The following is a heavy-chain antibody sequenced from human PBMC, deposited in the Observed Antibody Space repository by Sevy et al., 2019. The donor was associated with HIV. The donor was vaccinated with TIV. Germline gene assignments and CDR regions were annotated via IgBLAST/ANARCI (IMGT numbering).Heavy chain of an antibody. D-gene: IGHD3-22*01. CDR2: ISAYNGNT. CDR1: GYTFTSYG. V-gene: IGHV1-18*01. J-gene: IGHJ4*02. Sequence: ASVKVSCKASGYTFTSYGISWVRQAPGQGLEWMGWISAYNGNTNYAQKLQGRVTMTTDTSTSTAYMELRSLRSDDTAVYYCARDQAHYYDSSCQYLGDYRGQGTLVTVSS. CDR3: ARDQAHYYDSSCQYLGDY.